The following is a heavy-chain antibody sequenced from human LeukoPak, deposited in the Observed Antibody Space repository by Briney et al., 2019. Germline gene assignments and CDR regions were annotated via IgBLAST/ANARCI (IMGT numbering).Heavy chain of an antibody. D-gene: IGHD2-8*01. CDR1: GGSISSYY. V-gene: IGHV4-4*07. J-gene: IGHJ5*02. CDR3: ARDRASQIVPNWFDP. Sequence: SETLSLTCTVSGGSISSYYWSWIRQPAGKGLEWIGRIYTSGSTNYNPSLKSRVTMSVDTSKNQFSLKLSSVTAADTAVYYCARDRASQIVPNWFDPWGQGTLVTVSS. CDR2: IYTSGST.